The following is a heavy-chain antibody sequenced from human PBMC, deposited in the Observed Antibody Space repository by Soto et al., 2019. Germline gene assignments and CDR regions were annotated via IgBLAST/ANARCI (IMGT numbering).Heavy chain of an antibody. J-gene: IGHJ4*02. V-gene: IGHV3-53*01. CDR3: AGGTIHYDSSAPVY. CDR2: IYSGGST. Sequence: EVQLVESGGGLIQPGGSLRLSCAASGFTVSSNYMSWVRQAPGKGLEWVSVIYSGGSTYYADSVKGRFTISRDNSKNTLYLQMNSLRAEDTAVYYCAGGTIHYDSSAPVYWGQGTLVTVSS. D-gene: IGHD3-22*01. CDR1: GFTVSSNY.